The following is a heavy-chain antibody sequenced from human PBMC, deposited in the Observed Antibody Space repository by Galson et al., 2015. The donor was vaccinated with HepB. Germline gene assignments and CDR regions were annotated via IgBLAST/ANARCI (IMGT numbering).Heavy chain of an antibody. Sequence: SETLSLTCAVYGGSFSGYYWSWIRQPPGKGLEWIGEINHSGSTNYNPSLKSRVTISVDTSKNQFSLKLSSVTAADTAVYYCAGRAAGVRSYYYYGMDVWGQGTTVTVSS. D-gene: IGHD6-13*01. CDR3: AGRAAGVRSYYYYGMDV. J-gene: IGHJ6*02. CDR2: INHSGST. CDR1: GGSFSGYY. V-gene: IGHV4-34*01.